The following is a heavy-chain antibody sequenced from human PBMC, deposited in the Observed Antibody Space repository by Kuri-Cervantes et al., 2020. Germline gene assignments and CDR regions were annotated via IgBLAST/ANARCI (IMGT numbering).Heavy chain of an antibody. CDR1: GFTFSGSA. D-gene: IGHD6-13*01. Sequence: GGSLRLSCAASGFTFSGSAMHWVRQAPGKGLEWVGRTRNKANSYTTEYAASVKRRFTISRDDSKNSLYLQMNSLKTEDTAVYYCTTGVAAAPGAYWGQGTLVTVSS. J-gene: IGHJ4*02. V-gene: IGHV3-72*01. CDR2: TRNKANSYTT. CDR3: TTGVAAAPGAY.